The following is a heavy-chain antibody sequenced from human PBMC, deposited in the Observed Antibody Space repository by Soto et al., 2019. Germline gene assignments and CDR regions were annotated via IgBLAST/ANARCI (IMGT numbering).Heavy chain of an antibody. V-gene: IGHV4-59*11. Sequence: SETLSLTCTVSGGSISSQYWSWIRQPPGKGLEWIGYISYTGSPNYNPSLKSRVTISLDTSMNHFSLRLSSVTAADTAVYYCARGQRFSDWFDPWGQGTLVTSPQ. J-gene: IGHJ5*02. D-gene: IGHD3-3*01. CDR2: ISYTGSP. CDR1: GGSISSQY. CDR3: ARGQRFSDWFDP.